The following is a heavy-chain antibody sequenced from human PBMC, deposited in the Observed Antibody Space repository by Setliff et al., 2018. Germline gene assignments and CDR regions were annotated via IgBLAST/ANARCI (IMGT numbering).Heavy chain of an antibody. CDR1: GYTFTSYY. V-gene: IGHV1-46*04. D-gene: IGHD6-25*01. CDR2: INPSGIGT. CDR3: AKDSSGWPHSLISYFQH. Sequence: GASVKVSCKASGYTFTSYYMHWVRQAPGQGLEWMGIINPSGIGTYYADSVKGRFTISRDNSKNTLYLQMNSLRAEDTAVHYCAKDSSGWPHSLISYFQHWGQGTLVTVSS. J-gene: IGHJ1*01.